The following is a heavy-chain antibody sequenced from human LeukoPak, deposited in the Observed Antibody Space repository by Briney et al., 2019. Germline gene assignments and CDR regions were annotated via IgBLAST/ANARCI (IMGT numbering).Heavy chain of an antibody. CDR1: GYTFTNYD. J-gene: IGHJ5*02. Sequence: ASVKVSCKASGYTFTNYDINWVRQATGQGLEWMGWMNPNSGNTGYAQKFQGRVTMTRNTSISTAYMELSSLRSEDTAVYYCARALRVVPAATYLVGVSYWFDPWGQGTLVTVSS. CDR3: ARALRVVPAATYLVGVSYWFDP. D-gene: IGHD2-2*01. V-gene: IGHV1-8*01. CDR2: MNPNSGNT.